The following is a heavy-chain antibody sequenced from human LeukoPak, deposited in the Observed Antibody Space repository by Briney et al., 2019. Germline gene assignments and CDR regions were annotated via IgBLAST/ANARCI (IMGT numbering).Heavy chain of an antibody. CDR1: GVSISSGGYY. V-gene: IGHV4-31*03. Sequence: PSQTLSLTCTVSGVSISSGGYYWSWIRQHPGKGLEWIGYINYSGSTYYNPSLKSRLTISVDTSQNQFSLKLSSVTAADTAVYSCARDRGSGSYGWFDPWGQGTLVTVSS. CDR2: INYSGST. J-gene: IGHJ5*02. D-gene: IGHD1-26*01. CDR3: ARDRGSGSYGWFDP.